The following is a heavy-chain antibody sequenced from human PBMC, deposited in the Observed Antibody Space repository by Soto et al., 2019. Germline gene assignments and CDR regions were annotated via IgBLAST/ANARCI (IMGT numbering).Heavy chain of an antibody. V-gene: IGHV1-8*01. D-gene: IGHD2-2*02. CDR3: ARDRRRSCMSTSCYIHYYFIDS. J-gene: IGHJ6*03. CDR1: GYTFTSYD. Sequence: ASVKISCKASGYTFTSYDINWVRQATGQGLEWMRWMNPNSGNTGYAQKFQGRVTMTRTTSISTAYMELSRLRSEDTAVYYCARDRRRSCMSTSCYIHYYFIDSWGTGTSVTVFS. CDR2: MNPNSGNT.